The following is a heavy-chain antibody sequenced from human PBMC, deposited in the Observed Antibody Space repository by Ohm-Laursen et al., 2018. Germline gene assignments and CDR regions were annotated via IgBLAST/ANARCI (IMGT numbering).Heavy chain of an antibody. CDR3: ARRGHAFDI. V-gene: IGHV4-59*12. J-gene: IGHJ3*02. Sequence: SQTLSLTCTVSGVLISTYYWSWIRQPPGKGLEEIGYIYYSGNTNYNPSLKSRVTISLKTSNNQFSLKLSSVTAADTSVYYCARRGHAFDIWGQGTMVTVSS. CDR1: GVLISTYY. CDR2: IYYSGNT.